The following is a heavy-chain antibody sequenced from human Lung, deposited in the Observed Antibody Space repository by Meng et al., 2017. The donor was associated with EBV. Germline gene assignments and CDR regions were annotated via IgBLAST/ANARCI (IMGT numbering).Heavy chain of an antibody. D-gene: IGHD3-22*01. CDR1: GYTLTSYA. Sequence: QVQLGQSWCEVRKPGASVKVSCKASGYTLTSYAMHWGRQAPGQRLEWMGWINAGNGNTKYSQRFQGRVTITRDTSASTAYMELSSLRSEDTTVYYCARAGYDSSGYYPQPFDYWGQGTLVTVSS. J-gene: IGHJ4*02. CDR2: INAGNGNT. V-gene: IGHV1-3*01. CDR3: ARAGYDSSGYYPQPFDY.